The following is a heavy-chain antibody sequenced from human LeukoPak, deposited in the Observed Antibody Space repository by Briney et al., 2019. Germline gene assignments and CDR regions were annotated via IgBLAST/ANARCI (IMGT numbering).Heavy chain of an antibody. CDR2: INHSGST. J-gene: IGHJ5*02. Sequence: SETLSLTCAVYGGSFSGYYWSWIRQPPGKGLEWIGEINHSGSTNYNPSLKSRVTISVDTSKNQFSPKLSSVTAADTAVYYCAREKGTGTTGGDWFDPWGQGTLVTVSS. CDR3: AREKGTGTTGGDWFDP. D-gene: IGHD1-7*01. CDR1: GGSFSGYY. V-gene: IGHV4-34*01.